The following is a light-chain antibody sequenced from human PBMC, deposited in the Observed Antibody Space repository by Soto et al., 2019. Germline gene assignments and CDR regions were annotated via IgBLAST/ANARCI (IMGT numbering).Light chain of an antibody. J-gene: IGKJ5*01. V-gene: IGKV1-5*01. Sequence: DIPMTQSPSTLSASVGDRVTITCRASQSISSWLAWYQQKPGKAPKLLIYDASNLESGVPSRFSGSGSGTEFTLTISSLQPDDFASYSCQQYKSYPITFGLGTRLEIK. CDR1: QSISSW. CDR2: DAS. CDR3: QQYKSYPIT.